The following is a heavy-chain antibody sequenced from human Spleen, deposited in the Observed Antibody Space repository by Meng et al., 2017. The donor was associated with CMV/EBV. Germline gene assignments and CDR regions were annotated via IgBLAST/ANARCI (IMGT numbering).Heavy chain of an antibody. V-gene: IGHV3-7*01. CDR1: GFTVSNSY. Sequence: GESLKISCAASGFTVSNSYMSWVRQAPGKGLEWVANIKQDGSEKYYVDSVKGRFTISRDNAKNSLYLQMNSLRAEDTAVYYCARDLWAAAGHFDAASDYWGQGTLVTVSS. D-gene: IGHD6-13*01. CDR3: ARDLWAAAGHFDAASDY. CDR2: IKQDGSEK. J-gene: IGHJ4*02.